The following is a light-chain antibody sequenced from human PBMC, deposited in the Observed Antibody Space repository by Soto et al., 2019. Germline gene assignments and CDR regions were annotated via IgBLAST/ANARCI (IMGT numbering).Light chain of an antibody. CDR2: GAS. J-gene: IGKJ4*01. Sequence: EIVLTQSPGTLSLSPGESATLSCRASQSVRSNYLAWYQQKPGQAPRLLIYGASSRATGIPDRFSGSGSGTDFTLTISRLEPEDLAVYYCQQYGSSPLTFGGGTKVEIK. CDR1: QSVRSNY. CDR3: QQYGSSPLT. V-gene: IGKV3-20*01.